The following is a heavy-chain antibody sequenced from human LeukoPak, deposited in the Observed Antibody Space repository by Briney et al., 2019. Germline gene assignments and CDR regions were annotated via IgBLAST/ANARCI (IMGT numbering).Heavy chain of an antibody. CDR3: TKARDLRTYSVGYGIYKS. D-gene: IGHD5-18*01. J-gene: IGHJ5*02. V-gene: IGHV3-30*18. Sequence: GGSLRLSCATSGFTFSDYAMHWVRQAPGKGPEWLAVVYHDGSNTYYADSVKGRCTIYREMSNNTLYLQMNSLRAEDTALYFWTKARDLRTYSVGYGIYKSWDQGTLVTVSS. CDR1: GFTFSDYA. CDR2: VYHDGSNT.